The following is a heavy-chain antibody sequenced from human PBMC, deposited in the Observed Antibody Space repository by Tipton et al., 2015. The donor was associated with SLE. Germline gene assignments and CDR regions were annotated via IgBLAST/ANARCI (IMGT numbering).Heavy chain of an antibody. D-gene: IGHD3-9*01. CDR2: ISFTGST. CDR3: ATLNHWFYFDY. Sequence: TLSLTCTVSGGSISSSSYYWGWIRQPAGKGLEWIGRISFTGSTNYNPSLKSRVSISVATSKNQFSLRLNSVTAADTAVYYCATLNHWFYFDYWGQGSLVTVSS. J-gene: IGHJ4*02. V-gene: IGHV4-61*02. CDR1: GGSISSSSYY.